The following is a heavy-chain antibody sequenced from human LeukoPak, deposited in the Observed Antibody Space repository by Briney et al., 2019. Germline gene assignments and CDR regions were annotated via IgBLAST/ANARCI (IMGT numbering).Heavy chain of an antibody. J-gene: IGHJ6*03. Sequence: SETLSLTCTVSDGSITNYDWSWVRQPPGKGLEWIGYIYYSGSTNYNPSLKSRVTISVDTSKNQFSLKLSSVTAADTAVYYCASCSYYDFWSGCYYMDVWGKGTTVTVSS. CDR1: DGSITNYD. D-gene: IGHD3-3*01. CDR3: ASCSYYDFWSGCYYMDV. V-gene: IGHV4-59*01. CDR2: IYYSGST.